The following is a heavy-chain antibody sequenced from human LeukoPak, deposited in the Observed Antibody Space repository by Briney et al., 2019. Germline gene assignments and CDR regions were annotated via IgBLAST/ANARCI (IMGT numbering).Heavy chain of an antibody. D-gene: IGHD3-10*01. CDR2: IYHSGST. CDR3: ARGRVDRGVIIPPDY. V-gene: IGHV4-39*07. CDR1: RGSFRDSTYY. Sequence: PSETLSLTCTVSRGSFRDSTYYWGWIRQPPGKGLEWIGSIYHSGSTYYNPSLESRVTMSGDTSKNQFSLKLSSVTAADTAVYYCARGRVDRGVIIPPDYWGQGTLVTVSS. J-gene: IGHJ4*02.